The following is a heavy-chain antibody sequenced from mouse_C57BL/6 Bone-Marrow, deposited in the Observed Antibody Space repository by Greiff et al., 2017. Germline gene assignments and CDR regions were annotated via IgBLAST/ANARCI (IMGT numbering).Heavy chain of an antibody. CDR2: IYPGSGST. V-gene: IGHV1-55*01. Sequence: QVQLQQSGAELVKPGASVKMSCKASGYTFTSYWITWVKQRPGQGLEWIGDIYPGSGSTNYNEKFKSKATLTVDTSSRTAYMQLSSLTSEDSAVYYCARPYYSNYSYCDVWGKGTTVTVSS. CDR1: GYTFTSYW. J-gene: IGHJ1*03. CDR3: ARPYYSNYSYCDV. D-gene: IGHD2-5*01.